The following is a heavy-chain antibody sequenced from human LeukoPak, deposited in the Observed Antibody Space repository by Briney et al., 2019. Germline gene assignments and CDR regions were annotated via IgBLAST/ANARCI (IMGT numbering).Heavy chain of an antibody. D-gene: IGHD3-10*02. V-gene: IGHV4-34*01. CDR3: RAYYYVRRGFSYIDF. CDR1: GGSFSGYY. Sequence: SETLSLTCAVYGGSFSGYYWSWIRQPPGKGLEWIGEINHSGSTSYNPSLKSRVTISVDTSENQVSLKLSSVTAADTAVYYCRAYYYVRRGFSYIDFWGQGTLVTASS. CDR2: INHSGST. J-gene: IGHJ4*02.